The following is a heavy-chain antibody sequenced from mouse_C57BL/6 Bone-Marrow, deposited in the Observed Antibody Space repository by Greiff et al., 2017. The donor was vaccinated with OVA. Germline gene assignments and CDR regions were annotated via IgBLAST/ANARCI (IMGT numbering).Heavy chain of an antibody. D-gene: IGHD2-3*01. CDR1: GYAFSSSW. CDR2: IYPGDGDT. CDR3: ARGGGWLLPYYFDY. Sequence: VKLVESGPELVKPGASVKISCKASGYAFSSSWMNWVKQRPGKGLEWIGRIYPGDGDTNYNGKFKGKATLTADKSSSTAYMQLSSLTSEDSAVYFCARGGGWLLPYYFDYWGQGTTLTVSS. J-gene: IGHJ2*01. V-gene: IGHV1-82*01.